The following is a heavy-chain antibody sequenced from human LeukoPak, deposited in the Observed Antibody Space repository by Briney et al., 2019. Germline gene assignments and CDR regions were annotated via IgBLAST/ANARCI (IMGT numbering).Heavy chain of an antibody. J-gene: IGHJ4*02. CDR1: DYSITNGRY. V-gene: IGHV4-38-2*01. CDR2: IFYSGTT. CDR3: ARFDFWSGFDY. D-gene: IGHD3-3*01. Sequence: SETLSLTCAVSDYSITNGRYWGWIRQSPGKGLEFIGNIFYSGTTYYNPSLKSRDTISVDTSKNEFSLKLTAVTAADTAIYYCARFDFWSGFDYWGQGSRVTVSS.